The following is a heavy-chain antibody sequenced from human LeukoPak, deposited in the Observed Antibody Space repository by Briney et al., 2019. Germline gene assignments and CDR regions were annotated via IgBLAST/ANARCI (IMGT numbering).Heavy chain of an antibody. CDR3: ARYVVYGSGKYYFDY. Sequence: PSETLSLNCTVSGGSVSSTTYYWSWIRQPPGKGLEWIASINYSGSTYYNPSLKSRVTISVDTTENQFSLKLSSVTAADTAVYYCARYVVYGSGKYYFDYWGQGTLVTVSS. D-gene: IGHD3-10*01. V-gene: IGHV4-39*01. J-gene: IGHJ4*02. CDR2: INYSGST. CDR1: GGSVSSTTYY.